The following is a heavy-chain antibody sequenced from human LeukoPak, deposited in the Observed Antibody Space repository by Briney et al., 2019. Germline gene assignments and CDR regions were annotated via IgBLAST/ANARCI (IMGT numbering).Heavy chain of an antibody. CDR2: FYYSGST. V-gene: IGHV4-59*08. J-gene: IGHJ3*02. Sequence: SETLSLTCTVSGGSISSYYWSWIRQPPGKGLEWIGYFYYSGSTNYNPSLKSRVTISVDTSKNQFSLKLSSVTAADTAVYYCASYCSSTSCPHRRTFDIWGQGTMVTVSS. D-gene: IGHD2-2*01. CDR1: GGSISSYY. CDR3: ASYCSSTSCPHRRTFDI.